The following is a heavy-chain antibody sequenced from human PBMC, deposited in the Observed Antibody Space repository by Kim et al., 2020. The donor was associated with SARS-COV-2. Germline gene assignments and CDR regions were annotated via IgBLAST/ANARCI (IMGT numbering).Heavy chain of an antibody. Sequence: PSLKSRVTTSVDTSKNQFSLKLSSVTAADTAVYYCARLDCSSTSCSAFHHWGQGTLVTVSS. D-gene: IGHD2-2*01. CDR3: ARLDCSSTSCSAFHH. J-gene: IGHJ1*01. V-gene: IGHV4-59*08.